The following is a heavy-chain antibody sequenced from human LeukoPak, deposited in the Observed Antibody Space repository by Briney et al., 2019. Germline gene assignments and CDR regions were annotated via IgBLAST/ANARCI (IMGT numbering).Heavy chain of an antibody. CDR2: IYHSGST. Sequence: PSETLSLTCTVSGYSISSGYYWGWIRQPPGKGLVWIGSIYHSGSTYYNPSLKSRVTISVDTSKNQFSLKLSSVTAADTAVYYCARGDRKQLEFDYWGQGTLVTVSS. CDR1: GYSISSGYY. CDR3: ARGDRKQLEFDY. J-gene: IGHJ4*02. D-gene: IGHD6-13*01. V-gene: IGHV4-38-2*02.